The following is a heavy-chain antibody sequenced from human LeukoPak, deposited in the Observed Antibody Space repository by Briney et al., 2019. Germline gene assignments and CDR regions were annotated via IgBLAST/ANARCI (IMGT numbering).Heavy chain of an antibody. J-gene: IGHJ4*02. Sequence: ASVKVSCKASGYTFTSFDINWVRQATGQGLEWMGWISVYNGNTNYAQKLQGRVTMTTDTSTSTAYMELRSLRSDDTAVYYCARGSTVVTPGDYWGQGTLVTVSS. D-gene: IGHD4-23*01. CDR1: GYTFTSFD. V-gene: IGHV1-18*01. CDR2: ISVYNGNT. CDR3: ARGSTVVTPGDY.